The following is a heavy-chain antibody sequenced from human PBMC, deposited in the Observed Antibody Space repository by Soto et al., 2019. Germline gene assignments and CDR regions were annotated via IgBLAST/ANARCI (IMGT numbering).Heavy chain of an antibody. J-gene: IGHJ5*02. D-gene: IGHD5-12*01. CDR2: IYYSGST. Sequence: SETLSLTCTVSGGSISSSSYYWGWIRQPPGKGLEWIGSIYYSGSTYYNPSLKSRVTISVDTSKNQFSLKLSSVTAADTAVYYCARQDVDIVATIFNWFDPWGQGTLVTVSS. V-gene: IGHV4-39*01. CDR1: GGSISSSSYY. CDR3: ARQDVDIVATIFNWFDP.